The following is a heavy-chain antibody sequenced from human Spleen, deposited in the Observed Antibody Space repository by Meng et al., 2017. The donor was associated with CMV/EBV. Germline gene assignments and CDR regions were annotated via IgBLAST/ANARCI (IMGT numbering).Heavy chain of an antibody. Sequence: GFSRSTSGMGAGGSRQPPGKALEWLALIYWDDDKRYSPSLKSRLTITKDTSKNQVVLTMTNMDPVDTATYYCAHRDYCSGGTCTLDYWGQGTLVTVSS. CDR1: GFSRSTSGMG. D-gene: IGHD2-15*01. CDR2: IYWDDDK. CDR3: AHRDYCSGGTCTLDY. V-gene: IGHV2-5*02. J-gene: IGHJ4*02.